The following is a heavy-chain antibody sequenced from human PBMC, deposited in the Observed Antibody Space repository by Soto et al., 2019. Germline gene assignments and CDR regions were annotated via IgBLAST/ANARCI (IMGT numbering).Heavy chain of an antibody. D-gene: IGHD2-2*01. CDR2: IGTAGDT. Sequence: GGSLRLSCAASGFTFSSYDMHWVRQATGKGLEWVSAIGTAGDTYYPGSVKGRFTISRENAKNSLYLQMNSLRAGDTAVYYCARGGYQLPEFYYYYYMDVWGKGTTVTVSS. CDR3: ARGGYQLPEFYYYYYMDV. V-gene: IGHV3-13*01. CDR1: GFTFSSYD. J-gene: IGHJ6*03.